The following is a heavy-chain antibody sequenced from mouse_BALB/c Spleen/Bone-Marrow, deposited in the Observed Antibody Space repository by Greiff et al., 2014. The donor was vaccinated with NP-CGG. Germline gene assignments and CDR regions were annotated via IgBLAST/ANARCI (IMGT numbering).Heavy chain of an antibody. CDR1: GYTFTSYW. D-gene: IGHD3-3*01. J-gene: IGHJ2*01. Sequence: DLVKPRASVKLSCKASGYTFTSYWINWIKQRPGQGLEWIGRIAPGSGSSYYNEMFKGKATLTVDTSSSTAYIQLSSLSSEASAVYFCARGGLHYFDYWGQGTTLTVSS. V-gene: IGHV1S41*01. CDR3: ARGGLHYFDY. CDR2: IAPGSGSS.